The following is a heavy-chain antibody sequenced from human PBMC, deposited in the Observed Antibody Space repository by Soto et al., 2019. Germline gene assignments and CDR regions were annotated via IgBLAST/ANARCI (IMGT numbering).Heavy chain of an antibody. V-gene: IGHV3-30-3*01. J-gene: IGHJ6*02. D-gene: IGHD3-22*01. CDR1: GFTFSRYA. CDR3: ARGIVVHGMDV. Sequence: QVQLVESGGGVVQPGRSLRLSCAASGFTFSRYAMHWVRQAPGKGLEWVAGISYDGSNKYYADSLKGRFTSSRDNSKNTLYLQMNSLRAEDRAVYYCARGIVVHGMDVWGQGTTVTVSS. CDR2: ISYDGSNK.